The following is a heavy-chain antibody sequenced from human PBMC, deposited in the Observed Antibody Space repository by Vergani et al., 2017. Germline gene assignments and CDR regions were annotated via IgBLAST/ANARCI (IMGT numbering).Heavy chain of an antibody. D-gene: IGHD6-19*01. CDR3: AGDLAVADHYFDY. CDR1: GFTFSSYN. Sequence: EVQLLESGGGLVKPGGSLRLSCAASGFTFSSYNMHWVRQAPGKGLEWVSYIRSSSSTIYYADSVKGRFTISRDNVKNSLSLQMNSLRAEDTAVYDCAGDLAVADHYFDYWGQGTLVTVSS. CDR2: IRSSSSTI. J-gene: IGHJ4*02. V-gene: IGHV3-48*01.